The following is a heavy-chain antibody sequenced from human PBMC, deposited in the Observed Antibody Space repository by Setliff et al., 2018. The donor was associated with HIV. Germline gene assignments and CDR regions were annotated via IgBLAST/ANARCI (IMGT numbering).Heavy chain of an antibody. J-gene: IGHJ4*02. CDR1: GYAFTSFY. Sequence: GASVKVSCKASGYAFTSFYLHWVRQAPGQGLEWMAIVNPSGGDTSYAEKFQGRVTVTSDTSTSTVYMDLSSLGSEDTAVYYCARALYTNLAHFDYWGQGTLVTVSS. CDR2: VNPSGGDT. D-gene: IGHD2-2*02. V-gene: IGHV1-46*01. CDR3: ARALYTNLAHFDY.